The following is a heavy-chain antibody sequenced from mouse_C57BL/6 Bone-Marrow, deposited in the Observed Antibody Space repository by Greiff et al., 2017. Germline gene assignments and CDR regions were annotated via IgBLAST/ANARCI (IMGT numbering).Heavy chain of an antibody. CDR1: GFTFSDYY. J-gene: IGHJ2*01. Sequence: EVQLQESEGGLVQPGSSMKLSCTASGFTFSDYYMAWVRQVPEKGLEWVANINYDGSSTYYLDSLKSRFIISRDNAKNILYLQMSSLKSEDTATYYCARDRELGYFDYWGQGTTLTVSS. CDR3: ARDRELGYFDY. CDR2: INYDGSST. V-gene: IGHV5-16*01. D-gene: IGHD4-1*01.